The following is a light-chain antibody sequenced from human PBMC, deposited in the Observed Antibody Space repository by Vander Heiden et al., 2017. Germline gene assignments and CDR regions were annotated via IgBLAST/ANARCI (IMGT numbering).Light chain of an antibody. V-gene: IGLV2-23*02. CDR2: EVT. CDR1: TSDVGRYNL. CDR3: CSYADTHLV. J-gene: IGLJ2*01. Sequence: QSALTQPASVSGSPGQSITISCTGTTSDVGRYNLVSWYQQQPGKVPKLIICEVTKRPSGVSHRFSGSRSAYTASLTISGLQAEDEAYYYCCSYADTHLVFGGGTKVTVL.